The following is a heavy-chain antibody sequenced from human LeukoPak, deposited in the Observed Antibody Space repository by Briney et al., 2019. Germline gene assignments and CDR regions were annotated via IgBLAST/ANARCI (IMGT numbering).Heavy chain of an antibody. D-gene: IGHD5-12*01. J-gene: IGHJ5*02. CDR1: GGSITYFY. CDR3: ARDHVKWLRFGSPYNWFDP. Sequence: SETLSLTCTVSGGSITYFYWNWIRQSPEKGLEWIGYISNTGSTNYNPSLKSRVAISVDTSKNQFSLNLSSVTAADTALYYCARDHVKWLRFGSPYNWFDPWGQGTLATVSS. V-gene: IGHV4-59*01. CDR2: ISNTGST.